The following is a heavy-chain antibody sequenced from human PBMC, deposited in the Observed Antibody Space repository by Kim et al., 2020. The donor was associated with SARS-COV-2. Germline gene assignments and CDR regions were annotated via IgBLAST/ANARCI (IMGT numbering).Heavy chain of an antibody. CDR3: ARARGGSYYGVDY. CDR1: GFTFSSYA. Sequence: GGSLRLSCAASGFTFSSYAMHWVRQAPGKGLERVAVISYDGSNKYYADSVKGRFTIFSDNSKNTLYLQMNSLRAEDTAVYYCARARGGSYYGVDYWGQGTLVAVSS. CDR2: ISYDGSNK. J-gene: IGHJ4*02. V-gene: IGHV3-30*04. D-gene: IGHD1-26*01.